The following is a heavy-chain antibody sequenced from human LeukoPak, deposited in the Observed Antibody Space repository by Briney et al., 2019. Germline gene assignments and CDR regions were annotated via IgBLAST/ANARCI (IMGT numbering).Heavy chain of an antibody. V-gene: IGHV3-15*01. CDR2: VKSKTDGGTT. CDR3: TGNYYGSGSYADFDY. D-gene: IGHD3-10*01. Sequence: GGSLRLSCAASGFTFSNAWMSWVRQAPGKGLEWVGRVKSKTDGGTTDYAAPVKGRFTISRDDSKNTAYLQMDSLKTEDTAVHYCTGNYYGSGSYADFDYWGQGTLVTVSS. J-gene: IGHJ4*02. CDR1: GFTFSNAW.